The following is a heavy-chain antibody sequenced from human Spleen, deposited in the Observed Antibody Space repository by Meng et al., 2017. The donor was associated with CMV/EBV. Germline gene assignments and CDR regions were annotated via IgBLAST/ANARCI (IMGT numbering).Heavy chain of an antibody. D-gene: IGHD2-2*01. CDR2: INQDGSKK. V-gene: IGHV3-7*01. CDR1: GFTFSNYW. Sequence: GESLKISCAPSGFTFSNYWMSWVRQAPGKGLEWVANINQDGSKKHYVDSVKGRFTVSRDNAKNSLYLQMNSLRVEDTAVYYCARGGGSSDYWGQGTLVTVSS. J-gene: IGHJ4*02. CDR3: ARGGGSSDY.